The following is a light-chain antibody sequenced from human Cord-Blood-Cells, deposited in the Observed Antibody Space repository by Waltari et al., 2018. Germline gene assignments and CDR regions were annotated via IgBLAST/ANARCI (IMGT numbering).Light chain of an antibody. CDR3: QQYYSTPWT. CDR2: AAS. CDR1: QGISNS. V-gene: IGKV1-NL1*01. J-gene: IGKJ1*01. Sequence: DIQMTKSPSSLSASVGDRVTITCRASQGISNSLAWYQQKPGKVPKLLLYAASRLESGVPSRFSGSGSGTDYTLTISSLQPEDFATYYCQQYYSTPWTFGQGTKVEIK.